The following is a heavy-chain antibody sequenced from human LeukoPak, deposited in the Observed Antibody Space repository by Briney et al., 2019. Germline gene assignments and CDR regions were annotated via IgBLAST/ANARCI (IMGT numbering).Heavy chain of an antibody. Sequence: GGSLRLSCAASGFTISNSAMTWVRQAPGKGLDWVSIITDNGARTFYADSVKGRFTISRDTSENTLYLQMNSLRADDTAVYYCATVGGSCSSSNCFAYFAYWGQGTLLTVSS. CDR3: ATVGGSCSSSNCFAYFAY. J-gene: IGHJ4*02. CDR1: GFTISNSA. D-gene: IGHD2-2*01. V-gene: IGHV3-23*01. CDR2: ITDNGART.